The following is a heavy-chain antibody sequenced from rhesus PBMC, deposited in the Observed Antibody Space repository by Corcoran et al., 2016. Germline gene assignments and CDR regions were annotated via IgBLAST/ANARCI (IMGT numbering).Heavy chain of an antibody. V-gene: IGHV4-73*01. CDR1: GGSISGYYY. Sequence: QVKLQQWGEGLVKPSETLSLTCAVYGGSISGYYYWSWIRQAPGKGLEWIGNIDGNSASTNYNPSLKNRVTISQDTSKNQFSLKLSSVTAADTAVYYCARVDSSSYGFLGRIFDYWGQGVLVTVSS. CDR3: ARVDSSSYGFLGRIFDY. J-gene: IGHJ4*01. CDR2: IDGNSAST. D-gene: IGHD6-43*01.